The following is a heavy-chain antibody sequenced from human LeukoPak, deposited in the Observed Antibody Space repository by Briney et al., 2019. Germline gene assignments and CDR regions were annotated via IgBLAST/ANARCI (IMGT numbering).Heavy chain of an antibody. D-gene: IGHD7-27*01. Sequence: SGTLSLTCTVSGYSISSGYYWGWIRQPPGKGLEWIGSIYHSGSTYYNPSLKSRVTISVDTSKNQFSLKLSSVTAADTAVYYCASNWGRSDAFDIWGQGTMVTVSS. CDR1: GYSISSGYY. J-gene: IGHJ3*02. CDR2: IYHSGST. V-gene: IGHV4-38-2*02. CDR3: ASNWGRSDAFDI.